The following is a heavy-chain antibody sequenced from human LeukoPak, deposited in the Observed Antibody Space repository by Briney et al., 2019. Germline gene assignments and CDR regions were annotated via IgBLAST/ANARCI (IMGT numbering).Heavy chain of an antibody. CDR3: ARGPKYDFWSGYPYYFDY. V-gene: IGHV5-51*01. CDR2: IYPGDSDT. Sequence: GESLKISCKGSGYSFTSYWIGCVRQMPGKGLEWMGIIYPGDSDTRYSPSFQCNVTISADKSISPAYLQWSSLKASDTAMYYCARGPKYDFWSGYPYYFDYWGQGTLVTVSS. J-gene: IGHJ4*02. D-gene: IGHD3-3*01. CDR1: GYSFTSYW.